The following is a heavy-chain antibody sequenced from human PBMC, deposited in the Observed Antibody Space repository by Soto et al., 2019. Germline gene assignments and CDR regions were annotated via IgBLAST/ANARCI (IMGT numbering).Heavy chain of an antibody. J-gene: IGHJ6*01. CDR2: IIPIFGTA. V-gene: IGHV1-69*13. D-gene: IGHD6-13*01. Sequence: SVKVSCKASGGTFSSYAISWVRQAPGQGLEWMGGIIPIFGTANYAQKFQGRVTITADESTSTAYMELSSLRSEDTAVYYCASDGGIAAAGTSYYYYGMDVWAQETTVT. CDR3: ASDGGIAAAGTSYYYYGMDV. CDR1: GGTFSSYA.